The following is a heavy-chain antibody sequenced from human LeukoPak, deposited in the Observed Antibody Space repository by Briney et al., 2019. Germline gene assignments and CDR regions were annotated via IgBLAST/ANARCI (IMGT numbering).Heavy chain of an antibody. CDR1: GYTFTSYG. V-gene: IGHV1-18*01. CDR3: ARDPKWELLSVSPPGAFDI. Sequence: GASVKVSCKASGYTFTSYGISWVRQAPGQGLEWMGWISADNGNTDYAQKLQGRVTMTTDTSTSTAYMELRSLRSDDTALYYCARDPKWELLSVSPPGAFDIWGQGTMVTVSS. CDR2: ISADNGNT. J-gene: IGHJ3*02. D-gene: IGHD1-26*01.